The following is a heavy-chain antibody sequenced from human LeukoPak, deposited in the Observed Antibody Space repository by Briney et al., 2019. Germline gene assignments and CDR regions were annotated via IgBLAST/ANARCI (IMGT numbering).Heavy chain of an antibody. V-gene: IGHV4-34*01. CDR2: INHSGST. Sequence: SETLSLTCAVYGGSFSGYYWSWIRQPPGKGLEWIGEINHSGSTNYNPSLKSRVTMSVDTSKNQFSLKLSSVTAADTAVYYCARDPYYYGSGAATDYYMDVWGKGTTVTVSS. J-gene: IGHJ6*03. D-gene: IGHD3-10*01. CDR3: ARDPYYYGSGAATDYYMDV. CDR1: GGSFSGYY.